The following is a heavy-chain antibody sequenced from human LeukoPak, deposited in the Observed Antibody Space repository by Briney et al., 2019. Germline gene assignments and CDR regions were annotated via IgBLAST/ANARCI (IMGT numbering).Heavy chain of an antibody. D-gene: IGHD1-26*01. J-gene: IGHJ3*02. Sequence: PSETLSLTCTVSGGSISSYYWSWIRQPPGKGLEWIGYIYNSGSTNYNPSLKSRVTISVDTSKNQFSLKLNSVTAADTAVYYCARGSGSYWGYGAFDIWGQGTMVTVSS. CDR2: IYNSGST. CDR3: ARGSGSYWGYGAFDI. V-gene: IGHV4-59*08. CDR1: GGSISSYY.